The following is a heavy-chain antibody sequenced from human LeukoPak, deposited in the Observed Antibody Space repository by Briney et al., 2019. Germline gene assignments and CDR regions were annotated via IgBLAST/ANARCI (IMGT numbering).Heavy chain of an antibody. D-gene: IGHD3-10*01. J-gene: IGHJ4*02. V-gene: IGHV3-7*01. CDR2: IKQDGSEK. Sequence: PGGSLRLSCAASGFTFSRYWMTWVRQAPGKGLEWVANIKQDGSEKYYVDSVKGRFTISRDNAKNSLYLQMNSLRAEDTAVYYCARDTPGGVRGVLHFPPDYWGQGTLVTVSS. CDR1: GFTFSRYW. CDR3: ARDTPGGVRGVLHFPPDY.